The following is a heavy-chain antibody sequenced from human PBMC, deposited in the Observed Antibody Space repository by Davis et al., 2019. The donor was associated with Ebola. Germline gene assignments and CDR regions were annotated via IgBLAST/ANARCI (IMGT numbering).Heavy chain of an antibody. Sequence: SVKVSCKASGYTFTGHYMHWVRQAPGQGLAWMGRIHPNSGVTNYAQKFQGRVTMTRDTSISTAYMELSRLRPDDTAVYYCARGDWNYFTAHDYWGQGTLVAVSS. CDR1: GYTFTGHY. CDR3: ARGDWNYFTAHDY. D-gene: IGHD1-7*01. J-gene: IGHJ4*02. V-gene: IGHV1-2*06. CDR2: IHPNSGVT.